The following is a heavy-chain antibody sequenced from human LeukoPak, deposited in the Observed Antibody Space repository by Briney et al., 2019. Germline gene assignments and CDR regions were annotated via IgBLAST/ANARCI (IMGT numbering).Heavy chain of an antibody. V-gene: IGHV4-59*01. CDR1: GGSISSYY. D-gene: IGHD2-2*01. Sequence: SETLSLTCTVSGGSISSYYWSWIRQPPEKGLEWVGYIYYSGSTNYNPSLKSRVTISVDTSKNQFSLKLSSVTAADTAVYYCARDNWDIVVVPAANSHYYYYYMDVWGKGTTVTVSS. CDR3: ARDNWDIVVVPAANSHYYYYYMDV. CDR2: IYYSGST. J-gene: IGHJ6*03.